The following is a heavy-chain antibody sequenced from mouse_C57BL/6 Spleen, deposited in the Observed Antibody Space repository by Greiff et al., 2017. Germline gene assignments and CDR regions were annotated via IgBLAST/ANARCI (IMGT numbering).Heavy chain of an antibody. D-gene: IGHD1-1*01. J-gene: IGHJ1*03. Sequence: QVQLQQPGAELVKPGASVKLSCKASGYTFTSYWMHWVKQRPGQGLEWIGMIHPNSGSTNYNEKFKSKATLTVDKSSSTAYMQLSSLTSEDSAVYYCARRSFSTTVVAAEYFGVWGTGTTVTVSS. CDR2: IHPNSGST. CDR1: GYTFTSYW. V-gene: IGHV1-64*01. CDR3: ARRSFSTTVVAAEYFGV.